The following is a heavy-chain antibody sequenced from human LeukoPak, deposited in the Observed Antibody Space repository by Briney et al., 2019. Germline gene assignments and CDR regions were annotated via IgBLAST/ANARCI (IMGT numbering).Heavy chain of an antibody. Sequence: PGGSLRLSCAASGFTFSSYWMHWVRQAPGKGLVWVSRINSDGSSTSYADSVKGRFTISRDNAKNTLYLQMNSLKTEDTAVYYCVRRSYVAFDIWGQGTLVTVSS. D-gene: IGHD3-10*02. CDR2: INSDGSST. CDR3: VRRSYVAFDI. V-gene: IGHV3-74*01. CDR1: GFTFSSYW. J-gene: IGHJ3*02.